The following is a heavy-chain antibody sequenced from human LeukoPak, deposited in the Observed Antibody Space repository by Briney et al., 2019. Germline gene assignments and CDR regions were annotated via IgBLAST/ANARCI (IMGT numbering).Heavy chain of an antibody. D-gene: IGHD3-10*01. CDR1: GGSISSYC. J-gene: IGHJ5*02. Sequence: SETLSLTCTVSGGSISSYCWSWIRQPPGKGLEWIGYIYYSGSTNYNPSLKSRVTISVDTSKNQFSLKLSSVTAADTAVYYCARFITMVRGVIINSPNWFDPWGQGTLVTVSS. CDR2: IYYSGST. V-gene: IGHV4-59*01. CDR3: ARFITMVRGVIINSPNWFDP.